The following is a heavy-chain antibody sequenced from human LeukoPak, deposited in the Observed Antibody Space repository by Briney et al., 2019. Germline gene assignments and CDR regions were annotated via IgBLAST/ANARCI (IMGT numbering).Heavy chain of an antibody. V-gene: IGHV1-2*02. CDR1: GGTFSSYA. J-gene: IGHJ4*02. CDR2: INPNSGGT. D-gene: IGHD3-10*01. CDR3: ARADYYGSSDF. Sequence: ASVKVSCKASGGTFSSYAISWVRQAPGQGLEWMGWINPNSGGTNYAQKFQGRVTRTRDTSISTAYMELSRLRSDDTAVYYCARADYYGSSDFWGQGTLVTVSS.